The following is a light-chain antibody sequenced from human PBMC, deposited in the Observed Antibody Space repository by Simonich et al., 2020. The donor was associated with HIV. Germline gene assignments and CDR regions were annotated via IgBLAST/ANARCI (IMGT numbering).Light chain of an antibody. CDR3: QSADSSGTYPRV. J-gene: IGLJ2*01. CDR1: ALPKQY. CDR2: KDS. Sequence: SYELTQPPSVSVSPGPTARITCSGDALPKQYAYWYQQKPGQAPVLVIYKDSVRPSGIPERFSGSSSGTTVTLTISGVQAEDEADYYCQSADSSGTYPRVFGGGTKLTVL. V-gene: IGLV3-25*03.